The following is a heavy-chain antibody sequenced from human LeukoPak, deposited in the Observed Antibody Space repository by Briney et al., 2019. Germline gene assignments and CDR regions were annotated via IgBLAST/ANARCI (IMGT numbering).Heavy chain of an antibody. J-gene: IGHJ3*02. V-gene: IGHV4-39*07. Sequence: PSETLSLTCTVSGGSISSSSYYWGWIRQPPGKGLEWIGSIYYSGSTYYNPSLKSRVTISVDTSKHQFSLKLSSVTAADTAVYYCARDSAYCGGDCHDAFDIWGQGTMVTVSS. D-gene: IGHD2-21*02. CDR3: ARDSAYCGGDCHDAFDI. CDR1: GGSISSSSYY. CDR2: IYYSGST.